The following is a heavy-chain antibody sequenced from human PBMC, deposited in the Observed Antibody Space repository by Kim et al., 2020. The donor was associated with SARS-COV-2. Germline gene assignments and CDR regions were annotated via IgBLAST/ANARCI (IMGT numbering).Heavy chain of an antibody. D-gene: IGHD2-2*01. Sequence: GGSLRLSCAASGFTFSSYGMHWVRQAPGKGLEWVVVISYDGSNKYYADSVKGRFTISRDNSKNTLYLQMNSLRAEDTAVYYCAKVGCSSTSCYAYYFDYWGQGTLVTVSS. CDR3: AKVGCSSTSCYAYYFDY. CDR1: GFTFSSYG. CDR2: ISYDGSNK. V-gene: IGHV3-30*18. J-gene: IGHJ4*02.